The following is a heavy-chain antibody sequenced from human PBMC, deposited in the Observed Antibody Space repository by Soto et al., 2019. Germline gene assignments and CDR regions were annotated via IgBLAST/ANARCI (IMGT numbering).Heavy chain of an antibody. CDR2: ITPLGGAT. V-gene: IGHV1-46*01. CDR3: AREIVAAISRSDALDI. J-gene: IGHJ3*02. Sequence: ASVKVSCKASGFSITNYHMHLVRQAPGQGLEWMGVITPLGGATTYAQKFQGRVTMTADMSTSNVHMDLSSLRSDDTAVYYCAREIVAAISRSDALDICGQGPMVTV. CDR1: GFSITNYH. D-gene: IGHD1-26*01.